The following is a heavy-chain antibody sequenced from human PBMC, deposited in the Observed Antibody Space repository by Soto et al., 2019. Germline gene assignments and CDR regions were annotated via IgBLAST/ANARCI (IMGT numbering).Heavy chain of an antibody. J-gene: IGHJ3*02. V-gene: IGHV1-69*06. CDR2: IIPIFGTA. Sequence: QVQLVQSGAEVKKPGSSVKVSCKASGGTFSSYAISWVRQAPGQGLEWMGGIIPIFGTANYAQKFQGRVTITADKSTSTAYMELSSLRSEDTAVYYCASYPYYYYSSGYSGAFDIWGQGTMVTVSS. CDR1: GGTFSSYA. D-gene: IGHD3-22*01. CDR3: ASYPYYYYSSGYSGAFDI.